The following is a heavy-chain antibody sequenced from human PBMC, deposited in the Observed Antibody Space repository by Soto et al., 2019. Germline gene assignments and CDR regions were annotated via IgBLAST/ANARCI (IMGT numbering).Heavy chain of an antibody. D-gene: IGHD2-15*01. CDR2: IYDSGST. CDR3: AREGYCSGGGCYRGPADY. J-gene: IGHJ4*02. V-gene: IGHV4-59*01. Sequence: QVQLQESGPGLVKPSETLSLTCTVSGGSISTFYWSWIRQPPGKGLEWIGYIYDSGSTDYNPSLKSRVTISGDTSKNQFSLRLSSVTAADTAVYFCAREGYCSGGGCYRGPADYWGQGTLVTVSS. CDR1: GGSISTFY.